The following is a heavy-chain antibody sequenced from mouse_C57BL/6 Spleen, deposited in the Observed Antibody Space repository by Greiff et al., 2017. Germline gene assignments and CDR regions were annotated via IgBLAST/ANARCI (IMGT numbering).Heavy chain of an antibody. J-gene: IGHJ4*01. CDR1: GYTFTSYT. D-gene: IGHD1-1*01. V-gene: IGHV1-4*01. Sequence: VQLQESGAELARPGASVKMSCKASGYTFTSYTMHWVKQRPGQGLEWIGYINPSSGYTKYNQKFKDKATLTADKSSSTAYMQLSSLTSEDSAVYYCARFTTVDAMDYWGQGTSVTVSS. CDR2: INPSSGYT. CDR3: ARFTTVDAMDY.